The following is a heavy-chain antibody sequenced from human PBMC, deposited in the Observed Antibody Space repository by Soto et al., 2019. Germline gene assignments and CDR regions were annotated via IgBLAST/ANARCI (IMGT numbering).Heavy chain of an antibody. CDR2: VFHSGTS. CDR1: GASVSSGSYS. D-gene: IGHD6-25*01. V-gene: IGHV4-30-2*01. Sequence: QLQLQESGSGLVKPSQTLSLTCTVSGASVSSGSYSWSWIRQPPGKGLEWIGYVFHSGTSYYTPSLKGRVTISLDTSKNQVSLNLTSVTAADTAVYYCARDPARLHYFYYWGQGILVTVSS. J-gene: IGHJ4*02. CDR3: ARDPARLHYFYY.